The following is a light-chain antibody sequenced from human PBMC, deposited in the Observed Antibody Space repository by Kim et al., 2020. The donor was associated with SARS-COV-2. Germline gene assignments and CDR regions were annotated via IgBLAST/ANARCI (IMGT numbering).Light chain of an antibody. J-gene: IGLJ1*01. CDR2: DVS. CDR1: SSDVGGYNY. Sequence: QSVVTQPASVSGSPGQSITISCTGTSSDVGGYNYVSWYQQHPGKAPKLMIYDVSNRPSGVSNRFSGSKSGNTASLTISGLQAEDEADYYCSSYTSSRTYFFGTGTKVTVL. CDR3: SSYTSSRTYF. V-gene: IGLV2-14*03.